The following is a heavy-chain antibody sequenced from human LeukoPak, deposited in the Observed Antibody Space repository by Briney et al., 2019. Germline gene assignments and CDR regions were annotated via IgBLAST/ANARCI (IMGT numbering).Heavy chain of an antibody. CDR3: AELGITMIGGV. CDR2: ISSSGSTI. J-gene: IGHJ6*04. CDR1: GFTFSSYE. D-gene: IGHD3-10*02. Sequence: GGSLRLSCAASGFTFSSYEMNWVRQAPGKGLEWVSYISSSGSTIYYADSVKGQFTISRDNAKNSLYLQMNSLRAGDTAVYYCAELGITMIGGVWGKGTTVTISS. V-gene: IGHV3-48*03.